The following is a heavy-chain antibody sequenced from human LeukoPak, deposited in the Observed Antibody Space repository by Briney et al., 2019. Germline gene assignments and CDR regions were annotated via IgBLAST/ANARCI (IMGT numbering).Heavy chain of an antibody. V-gene: IGHV3-21*01. CDR1: GFTFSDYT. Sequence: GGSLRLSCAASGFTFSDYTMNWVRQAPGKGLEWVSSISSSSTYIYYADSVKGRFTISRDNAKNSLYLQMNRLRAEDTAVYYCTRALVVPPAPNLQHWGQGTLVTVSS. CDR3: TRALVVPPAPNLQH. CDR2: ISSSSTYI. D-gene: IGHD2-2*01. J-gene: IGHJ1*01.